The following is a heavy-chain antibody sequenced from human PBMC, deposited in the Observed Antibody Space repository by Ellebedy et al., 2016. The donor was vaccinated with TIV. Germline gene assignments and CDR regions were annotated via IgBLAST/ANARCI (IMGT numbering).Heavy chain of an antibody. V-gene: IGHV3-21*01. CDR2: ISSSGTYI. Sequence: PGGSLRLSCAASGFTFSSYSINWVRQAPGKGLAWVSCISSSGTYIYYADSLKGRFTISRDSAKNSLYLQMNSLRAEDTAVYYCARGSGDLPFDYWGQGTLVTVSS. J-gene: IGHJ4*02. CDR1: GFTFSSYS. CDR3: ARGSGDLPFDY. D-gene: IGHD4-17*01.